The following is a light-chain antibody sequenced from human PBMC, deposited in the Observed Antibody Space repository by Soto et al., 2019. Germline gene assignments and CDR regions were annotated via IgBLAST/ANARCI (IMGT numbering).Light chain of an antibody. V-gene: IGLV2-11*01. CDR1: SSDIGNYNF. Sequence: QSVLTQPRSVSGSPGQSVAISCTGTSSDIGNYNFVSWYQQHPGKAPKLMIYDVSQRPSGVPDRFSASKSGNTASLTISGLQTEDEAEYYCCSYAGSYTLVFGGGTKLTVL. J-gene: IGLJ3*02. CDR3: CSYAGSYTLV. CDR2: DVS.